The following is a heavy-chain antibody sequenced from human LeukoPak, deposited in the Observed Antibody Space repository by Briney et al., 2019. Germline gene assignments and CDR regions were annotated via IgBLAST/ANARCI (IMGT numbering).Heavy chain of an antibody. V-gene: IGHV3-23*01. Sequence: GGSLRLSCAASGFTFSSYAMSWVRQAPGKGLEWVSAITGSGGSTYYADSVKGRFTISRDNSKNTLYLQMNSLGAEDTAVYYCAKDGKVIVATSVAHWGQGTLVTVSS. CDR2: ITGSGGST. CDR3: AKDGKVIVATSVAH. J-gene: IGHJ4*02. D-gene: IGHD5-12*01. CDR1: GFTFSSYA.